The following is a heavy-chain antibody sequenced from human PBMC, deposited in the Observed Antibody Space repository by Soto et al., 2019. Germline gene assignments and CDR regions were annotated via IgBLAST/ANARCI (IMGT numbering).Heavy chain of an antibody. J-gene: IGHJ5*02. CDR3: ARGVGGSGLNWFDP. Sequence: SETLSLTCTFSGSSIIGYYWTWIRQSPERGLEWIGYIHHSGSANYNPSLNSRPTMSVDRSKSQFSMKLASVTAADTAVYYCARGVGGSGLNWFDPWGQGTLVTVSS. V-gene: IGHV4-59*12. CDR1: GSSIIGYY. D-gene: IGHD6-19*01. CDR2: IHHSGSA.